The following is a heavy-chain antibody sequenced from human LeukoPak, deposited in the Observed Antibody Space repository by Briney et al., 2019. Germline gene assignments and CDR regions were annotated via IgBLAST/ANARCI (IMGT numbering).Heavy chain of an antibody. CDR2: ISSSSSYI. Sequence: GGSLRLSCAASGFTFSRCTMNWVRQAPGKGLEWVSSISSSSSYIYYADSVKGRFTISRDNAKNSLYLQMNSLRAEDTAVYYCARAQIYYDILTGPFDYWGQGTLVTVSS. CDR1: GFTFSRCT. J-gene: IGHJ4*02. V-gene: IGHV3-21*01. D-gene: IGHD3-9*01. CDR3: ARAQIYYDILTGPFDY.